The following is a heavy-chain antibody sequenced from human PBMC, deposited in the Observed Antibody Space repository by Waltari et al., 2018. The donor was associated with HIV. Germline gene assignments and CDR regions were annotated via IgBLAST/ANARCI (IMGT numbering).Heavy chain of an antibody. CDR2: SYYSGST. D-gene: IGHD2-21*02. Sequence: QVQLQETGPGLVKPSETLSRACSVSGGSVSSDSYYWSCIRQPPGKGLEWIGYSYYSGSTNYNPSLKSRVTMSVDTSKNQFSLKLSSVTAADTAVYYCARDCGGDCSRAFDYWGQGTLVTVSS. CDR3: ARDCGGDCSRAFDY. J-gene: IGHJ4*02. CDR1: GGSVSSDSYY. V-gene: IGHV4-61*01.